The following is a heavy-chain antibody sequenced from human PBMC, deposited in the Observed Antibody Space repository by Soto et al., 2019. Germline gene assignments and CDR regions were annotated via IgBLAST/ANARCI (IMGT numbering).Heavy chain of an antibody. CDR3: AKDSWLRGVIKDYFDY. Sequence: PGGSLRLSCAASGFTFSSYAMSWVRQAPGKGLEWVSAISGSGGSTYYADSVKGRFTISRDNSKNTLYLQMNSLRAEDTAVYYCAKDSWLRGVIKDYFDYWGQGTLVTVSS. CDR1: GFTFSSYA. V-gene: IGHV3-23*01. CDR2: ISGSGGST. J-gene: IGHJ4*02. D-gene: IGHD3-10*01.